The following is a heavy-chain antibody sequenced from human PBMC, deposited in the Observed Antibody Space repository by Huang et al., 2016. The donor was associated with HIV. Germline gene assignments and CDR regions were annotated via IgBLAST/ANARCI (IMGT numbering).Heavy chain of an antibody. CDR2: IKSKDYSETT. CDR3: TRDSVYPNYYDGSGFYLDY. J-gene: IGHJ4*02. Sequence: EVQFVESGGGLVKRGRSLRLYCTASGFTFGNDGMSWFRHAPGKGLELVGFIKSKDYSETTQYAESGKGRVTNSRDDSKSIAYLQMNSLQPEYTAVYYCTRDSVYPNYYDGSGFYLDYWGQGTLVTVSS. D-gene: IGHD3-22*01. V-gene: IGHV3-49*05. CDR1: GFTFGNDG.